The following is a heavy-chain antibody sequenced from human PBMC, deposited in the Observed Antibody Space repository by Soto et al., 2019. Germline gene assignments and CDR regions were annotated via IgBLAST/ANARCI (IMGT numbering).Heavy chain of an antibody. Sequence: GASVKVSCKASGYTFTSYGISWVRQAPGQGLEWMGWISAYNGNTNYAQKLQGRVTMTTDTSTSTAYMELRSLRSDDTAVYYCARDRGRWSGYNHPQFDPWGQGTLVTVSS. CDR3: ARDRGRWSGYNHPQFDP. V-gene: IGHV1-18*04. J-gene: IGHJ5*02. CDR2: ISAYNGNT. CDR1: GYTFTSYG. D-gene: IGHD3-3*01.